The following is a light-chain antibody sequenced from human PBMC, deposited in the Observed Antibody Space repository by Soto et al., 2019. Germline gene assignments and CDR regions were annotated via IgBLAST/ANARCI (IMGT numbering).Light chain of an antibody. V-gene: IGKV3-11*01. CDR3: PGPINWPLT. Sequence: EIVLTQSPATLSLSPGERATLSCRPSQTFSSSLAWYQQKPGQAPRLLIYEASNRATGIPARLSGSGSVADFTIPISSLVPLDFWVRHYPGPINWPLTGVGGTKVDIX. CDR2: EAS. CDR1: QTFSSS. J-gene: IGKJ4*01.